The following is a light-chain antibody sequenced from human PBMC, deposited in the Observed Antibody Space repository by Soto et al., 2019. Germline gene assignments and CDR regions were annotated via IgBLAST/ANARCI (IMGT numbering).Light chain of an antibody. CDR3: QQYYNYWT. Sequence: DIQLTQSPSSLSASVGDRVTITCRASQSVSTWLAWYQQRPGKHPKLLIYDASSLQSGVPSKFSGGGSGTEFTLTISSLQPEEFATYYCQQYYNYWTFGQGAKVDI. CDR2: DAS. J-gene: IGKJ1*01. CDR1: QSVSTW. V-gene: IGKV1-5*01.